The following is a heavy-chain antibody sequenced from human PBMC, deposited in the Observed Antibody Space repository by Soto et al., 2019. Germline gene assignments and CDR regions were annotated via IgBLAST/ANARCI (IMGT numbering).Heavy chain of an antibody. CDR3: AKDWSSGSYSKRADY. D-gene: IGHD1-26*01. CDR2: ISGSGGST. J-gene: IGHJ4*02. Sequence: EVQLLESGGGLVQPGGSLRLSCAASGFTFSSYAMSWVRQAPGKGLEWVSAISGSGGSTYYADSVKGRFTISRDNSKNTLYVEKNGLRAEDTAVYYCAKDWSSGSYSKRADYWGQGTLVTVSS. V-gene: IGHV3-23*01. CDR1: GFTFSSYA.